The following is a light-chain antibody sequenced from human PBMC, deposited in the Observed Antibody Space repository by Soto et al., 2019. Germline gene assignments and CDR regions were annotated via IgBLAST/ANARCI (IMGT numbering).Light chain of an antibody. CDR1: QGISSY. CDR2: AAS. V-gene: IGKV1-8*01. Sequence: AIRMTQSPSSFSASTGDRVTSTCRASQGISSYLAWYRQKPGKAPKLLIYAASTLQSGVPSRFSGRGSGTDFTLTISCLQSEDFATYYCQRYYSYPRTFGQGTKVHLK. J-gene: IGKJ1*01. CDR3: QRYYSYPRT.